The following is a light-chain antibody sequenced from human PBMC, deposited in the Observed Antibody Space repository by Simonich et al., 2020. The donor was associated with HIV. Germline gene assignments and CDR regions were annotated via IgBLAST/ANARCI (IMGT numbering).Light chain of an antibody. CDR2: GAS. Sequence: VVMTQSPATLSVSPGERATPPCRARQSVSSNLAWYQQNPGQGPRLLTYGASTRATGIPARFSGSGSGTEFTLTISSMQSEDFAVYYCQQYNNWPPYTFGQGTKLEIK. CDR1: QSVSSN. J-gene: IGKJ2*01. CDR3: QQYNNWPPYT. V-gene: IGKV3-15*01.